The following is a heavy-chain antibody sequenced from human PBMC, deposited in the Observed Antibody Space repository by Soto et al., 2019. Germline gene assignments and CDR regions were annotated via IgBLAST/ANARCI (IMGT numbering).Heavy chain of an antibody. J-gene: IGHJ6*02. D-gene: IGHD1-26*01. CDR3: ARARIVGAPYYYYYGMDV. Sequence: SVKVSCKASGGTFTNYAFSWVRQAPGQGLEWMGGIIPIFGTPDYAQKFQGRVTITADESTRTASMELSSLRSDDTAVYYCARARIVGAPYYYYYGMDVWGQGTTVTVSS. CDR1: GGTFTNYA. CDR2: IIPIFGTP. V-gene: IGHV1-69*13.